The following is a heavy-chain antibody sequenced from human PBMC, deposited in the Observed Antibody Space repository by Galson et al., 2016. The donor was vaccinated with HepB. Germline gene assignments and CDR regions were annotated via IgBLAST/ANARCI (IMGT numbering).Heavy chain of an antibody. CDR3: ARQGPVTTSSQPSDY. CDR2: IYPGDSDT. D-gene: IGHD4-17*01. CDR1: GYNFATFW. V-gene: IGHV5-51*01. J-gene: IGHJ4*02. Sequence: QSGAEVKKPGESLMISCKGSGYNFATFWIGWVRQMPGKGLEWMGLIYPGDSDTRYSQSFQGQVTISADKSLNTAYLQWTSLKASDTATYYCARQGPVTTSSQPSDYWGQGTPVIVSP.